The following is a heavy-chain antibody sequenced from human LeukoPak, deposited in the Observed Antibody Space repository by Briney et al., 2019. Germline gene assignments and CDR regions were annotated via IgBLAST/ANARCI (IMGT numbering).Heavy chain of an antibody. V-gene: IGHV1-69*04. CDR1: GGTFSSYA. CDR2: IIPILGIA. Sequence: ASVKVSCKASGGTFSSYAISWVRQAPGQGLEWMGRIIPILGIANYAQKFQGRVTITADKSTSTAYMELSSLRSEDTAVYYCASIEMATIQTYYYYGMDVWGQGTTVTVSS. D-gene: IGHD5-24*01. J-gene: IGHJ6*02. CDR3: ASIEMATIQTYYYYGMDV.